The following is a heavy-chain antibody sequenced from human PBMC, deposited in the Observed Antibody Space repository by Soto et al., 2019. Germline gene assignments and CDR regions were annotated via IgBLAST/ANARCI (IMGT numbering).Heavy chain of an antibody. CDR2: IYHSGST. CDR3: ARELGYCSSTSCYSHWFDP. V-gene: IGHV4-4*02. D-gene: IGHD2-2*01. J-gene: IGHJ5*02. CDR1: GGSISSSNW. Sequence: QVQLQESGPGLVKPSGTLSLTCAVSGGSISSSNWWSWVRQPPGKGLEWTGEIYHSGSTNYNPSLKSRVTISVDKSKNQFSLKLSSVTAADTAVYYCARELGYCSSTSCYSHWFDPWGQGTLVTVSS.